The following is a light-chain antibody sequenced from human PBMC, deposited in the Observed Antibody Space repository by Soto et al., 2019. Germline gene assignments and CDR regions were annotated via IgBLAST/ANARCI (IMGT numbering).Light chain of an antibody. CDR2: GAS. J-gene: IGKJ5*01. V-gene: IGKV3-20*01. CDR3: QQYGTSIT. Sequence: ENLFTQSPGTLSLSPGERATLSCGASQNISGSYLAWYQKKPAQAPRLLIYGASSRATDIPDRFSGSGSGADFTLTISRLEPEDFAVYYCQQYGTSITFGQGTRLEIK. CDR1: QNISGSY.